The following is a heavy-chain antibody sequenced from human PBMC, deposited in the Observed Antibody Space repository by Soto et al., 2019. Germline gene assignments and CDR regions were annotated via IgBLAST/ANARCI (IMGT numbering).Heavy chain of an antibody. Sequence: QVQLVQSGAEVKKPGSSMKVACKVSGDTFSNSAINWVRPAPGQGLEWLGGIIPYFGAADAAPTFQGRVTLIADDAKSTVYMELTNMRHEDPAVSYCAKARGVKTRAFENWGQGTLVTVSS. D-gene: IGHD3-3*01. CDR3: AKARGVKTRAFEN. J-gene: IGHJ4*02. CDR1: GDTFSNSA. V-gene: IGHV1-69*01. CDR2: IIPYFGAA.